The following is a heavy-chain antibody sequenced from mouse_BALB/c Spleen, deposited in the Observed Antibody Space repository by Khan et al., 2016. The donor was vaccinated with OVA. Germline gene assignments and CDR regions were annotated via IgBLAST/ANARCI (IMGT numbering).Heavy chain of an antibody. CDR2: IDPVNGNT. J-gene: IGHJ2*01. CDR3: VPTGTGDYFDY. Sequence: EVQLQQSGAELVKPGASVKLSCTASGFNIKDTHMHWVKQRPEQGLEWIGRIDPVNGNTKYDPKFQGTATITADTSSNTAYLQFSSLTSEDTAVYYCVPTGTGDYFDYWGQGTTLTVSS. D-gene: IGHD4-1*01. CDR1: GFNIKDTH. V-gene: IGHV14-3*02.